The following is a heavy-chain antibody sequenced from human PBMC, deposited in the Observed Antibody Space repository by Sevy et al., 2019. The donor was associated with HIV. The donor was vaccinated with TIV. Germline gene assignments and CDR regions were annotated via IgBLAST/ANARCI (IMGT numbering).Heavy chain of an antibody. CDR3: TKESLRGTYIRGDFDH. CDR1: GFTLNSYW. CDR2: ISSDGINH. D-gene: IGHD3-10*02. V-gene: IGHV3-30*18. J-gene: IGHJ4*02. Sequence: GGSLRLSCVASGFTLNSYWMSWVRQAPGKGPEWLAVISSDGINHNYAASVKGRFSISRDNSKSVLFLQMNSLIPNDTAVYFCTKESLRGTYIRGDFDHWGQGTLVTVSS.